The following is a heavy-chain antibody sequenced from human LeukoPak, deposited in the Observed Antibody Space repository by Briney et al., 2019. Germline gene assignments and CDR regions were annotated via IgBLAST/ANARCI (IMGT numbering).Heavy chain of an antibody. CDR1: GYTFTSYG. J-gene: IGHJ5*02. D-gene: IGHD2-15*01. V-gene: IGHV1-18*04. CDR2: ISAYNGNT. CDR3: ARGPRPGYCSSGSCEGWFDP. Sequence: ASVKVSCKASGYTFTSYGIGWVRQAPGQGLEWMGWISAYNGNTNYAQKLQGRVTMTTDTSTSTAYMELRSLRSDDTAVYYCARGPRPGYCSSGSCEGWFDPWGQGTLVTVSS.